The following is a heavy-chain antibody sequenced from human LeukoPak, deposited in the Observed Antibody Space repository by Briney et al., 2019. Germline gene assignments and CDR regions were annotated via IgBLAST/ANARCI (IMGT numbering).Heavy chain of an antibody. CDR3: ARGQYQPTSPFDY. Sequence: PSETLSLTCAVYGGSFSGYYWSWIRQPPGKGLEWIGEINHSGSTNYNPSLKSRVTISVDTSKNQFSLKLSSVTAADTAVYYCARGQYQPTSPFDYWGQGTLVTVSS. CDR1: GGSFSGYY. J-gene: IGHJ4*02. CDR2: INHSGST. D-gene: IGHD2-2*01. V-gene: IGHV4-34*01.